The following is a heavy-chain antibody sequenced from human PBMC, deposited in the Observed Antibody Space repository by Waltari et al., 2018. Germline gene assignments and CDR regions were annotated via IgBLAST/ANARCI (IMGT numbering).Heavy chain of an antibody. Sequence: QLQLQESGPGLVKPSATLSRTCNVSGDSLRCSSYLWGWIRQPPGKGLEWVAFINYYGNTYYNTALQSRVAISQDTSKNQLSLNLNSVTAADTAMYYCARYRSLHEWLDPWGQGTLVTVSS. V-gene: IGHV4-39*01. CDR2: INYYGNT. CDR3: ARYRSLHEWLDP. J-gene: IGHJ5*02. D-gene: IGHD3-16*02. CDR1: GDSLRCSSYL.